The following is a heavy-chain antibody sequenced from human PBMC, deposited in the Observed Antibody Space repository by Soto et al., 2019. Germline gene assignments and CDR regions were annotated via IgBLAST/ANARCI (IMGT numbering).Heavy chain of an antibody. CDR1: GYSFTNYD. CDR3: ARYCSSTSCDHYFDY. CDR2: ISPYNGDT. J-gene: IGHJ4*02. V-gene: IGHV1-18*01. D-gene: IGHD2-2*01. Sequence: ASVKGSCKXSGYSFTNYDISWVRQDPGQGLEWMGWISPYNGDTNYAQKLQGRVTMTTDTSTSTAYMELRSLRSDDTAVYYCARYCSSTSCDHYFDYWGQGTLVTVSS.